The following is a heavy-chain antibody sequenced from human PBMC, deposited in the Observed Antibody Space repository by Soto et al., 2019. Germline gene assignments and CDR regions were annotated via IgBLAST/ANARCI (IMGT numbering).Heavy chain of an antibody. V-gene: IGHV1-18*01. CDR1: GYTFTSYG. CDR2: ISAYNGNT. Sequence: ASVKVSCKASGYTFTSYGISWVRQAPGQGLEWMGWISAYNGNTNYAQKLQGRVTMTTDTSTSTAYMELRSLRAEDTAVYYCARAISPYRSGWYSGPYYYGMDVWGQGTTVTVSS. J-gene: IGHJ6*02. D-gene: IGHD6-19*01. CDR3: ARAISPYRSGWYSGPYYYGMDV.